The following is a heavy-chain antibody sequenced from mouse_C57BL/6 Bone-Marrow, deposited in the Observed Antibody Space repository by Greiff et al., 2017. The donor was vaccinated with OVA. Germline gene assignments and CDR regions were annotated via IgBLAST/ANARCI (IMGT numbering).Heavy chain of an antibody. J-gene: IGHJ1*03. CDR3: AKGDYYGSSNWYFDV. D-gene: IGHD1-1*01. Sequence: QVQLQQPGAELVKPGASVKMSCKASGYTFTSYWITWVKQRPGQGLEWIGDIYPGSGSTNYNEKFKSKATLTVDTSSSTAYMQLSSLTSEDSAVYYCAKGDYYGSSNWYFDVWGTGTTGTVSS. V-gene: IGHV1-55*01. CDR1: GYTFTSYW. CDR2: IYPGSGST.